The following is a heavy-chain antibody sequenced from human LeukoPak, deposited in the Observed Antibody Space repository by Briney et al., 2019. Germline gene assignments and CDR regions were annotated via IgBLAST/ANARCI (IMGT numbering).Heavy chain of an antibody. D-gene: IGHD2-15*01. CDR1: GFTLSSYA. J-gene: IGHJ4*02. V-gene: IGHV3-23*01. CDR3: AKAPVTTCRGAFCYPFDY. CDR2: ISDTGNT. Sequence: GGTLRLSCAASGFTLSSYAMSWVRQAPGKGLEWVSAISDTGNTYHADSVKGRFTISRDSSKNTLFLQMNRLRPEDAAVYYCAKAPVTTCRGAFCYPFDYWGLGTLVTVSS.